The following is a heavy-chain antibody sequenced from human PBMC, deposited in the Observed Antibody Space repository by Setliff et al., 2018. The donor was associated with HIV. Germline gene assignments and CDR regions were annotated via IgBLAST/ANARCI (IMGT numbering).Heavy chain of an antibody. Sequence: SETLSLTCTVSGGSIRTGNYYWNWIRQPAGKGLEWIGHIHTTGSITYNPSLRSRVTISLDTSKNQVSLSLASVTAADTAAYYCARDGGGSGWSLGEFDFWGQGTLVTVSS. CDR2: IHTTGSI. CDR1: GGSIRTGNYY. D-gene: IGHD6-19*01. J-gene: IGHJ4*02. CDR3: ARDGGGSGWSLGEFDF. V-gene: IGHV4-61*09.